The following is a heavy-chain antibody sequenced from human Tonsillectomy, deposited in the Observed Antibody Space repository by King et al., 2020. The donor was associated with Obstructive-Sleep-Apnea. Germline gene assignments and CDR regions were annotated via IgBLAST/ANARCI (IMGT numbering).Heavy chain of an antibody. CDR3: AHTPWGYYYFDY. V-gene: IGHV3-9*01. Sequence: QLVQSGGGLVQPGRSLRLSCAASGFTFDDYAMHWVRQAPGKGLEWVSGISWNSGSIGYAVSVKGRFTISRDNAKNSLYLQMNSLRAEDTALYYCAHTPWGYYYFDYWGQGTLVTVSS. CDR2: ISWNSGSI. J-gene: IGHJ4*02. CDR1: GFTFDDYA. D-gene: IGHD3-22*01.